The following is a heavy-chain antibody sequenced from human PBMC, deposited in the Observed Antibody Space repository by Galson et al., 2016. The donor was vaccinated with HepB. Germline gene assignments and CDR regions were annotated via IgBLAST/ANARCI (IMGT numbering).Heavy chain of an antibody. CDR3: ARDPANGPLGY. V-gene: IGHV1-2*02. Sequence: SVKVSCKASGYTFTGYYMHWVRQAPGQGLECLGWINPKSGGTNYAQKFQGRVTMTRDTSISTAYMELSRLRSDDTAVYYCARDPANGPLGYWGQGTLVTVSS. CDR2: INPKSGGT. J-gene: IGHJ4*02. CDR1: GYTFTGYY. D-gene: IGHD2-2*01.